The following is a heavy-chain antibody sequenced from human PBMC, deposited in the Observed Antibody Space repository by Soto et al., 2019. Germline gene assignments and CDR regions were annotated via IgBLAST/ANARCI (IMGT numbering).Heavy chain of an antibody. D-gene: IGHD6-13*01. V-gene: IGHV3-49*03. J-gene: IGHJ4*02. Sequence: GGSLRLSCTASGFSFGYYMMSWFRQSPGKGLEWVGFIRSKTYGETAEYAASVTGRFTISRDDSKAITYPQMNSLKTEDTAVYYCTRDQGKAPWPTSFDYWGQGTLVTVSS. CDR3: TRDQGKAPWPTSFDY. CDR1: GFSFGYYM. CDR2: IRSKTYGETA.